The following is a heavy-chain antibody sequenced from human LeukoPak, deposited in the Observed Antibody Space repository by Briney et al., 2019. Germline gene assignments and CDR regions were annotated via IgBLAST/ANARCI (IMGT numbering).Heavy chain of an antibody. V-gene: IGHV3-23*01. CDR2: ISGSGGST. CDR3: AKRVGLLWFGEYGYYFDY. J-gene: IGHJ4*02. CDR1: GFTFSSYA. Sequence: GGSLRLSCAASGFTFSSYAMSWVRQAPRKGLEWVSAISGSGGSTYYADSVKGRFTISRDNSKNTLYLQMNSLRAEDTAVYYCAKRVGLLWFGEYGYYFDYWGQGTLVTVSS. D-gene: IGHD3-10*01.